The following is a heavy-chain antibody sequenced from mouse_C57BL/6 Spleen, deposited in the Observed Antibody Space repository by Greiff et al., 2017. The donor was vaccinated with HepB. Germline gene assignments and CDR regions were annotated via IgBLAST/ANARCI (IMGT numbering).Heavy chain of an antibody. CDR2: INPNNGGT. J-gene: IGHJ2*01. D-gene: IGHD2-4*01. Sequence: EVQLQQSGPELVKPGASVKIPCKASGYTFTDYNMDWVKQSHGKSLEWIGDINPNNGGTIYNQKFKGKATLTVDKSSSTAYMELRSLTSEDTAVYYCARGGLYYDYDSYYFDYWGQGTTLTVSS. V-gene: IGHV1-18*01. CDR3: ARGGLYYDYDSYYFDY. CDR1: GYTFTDYN.